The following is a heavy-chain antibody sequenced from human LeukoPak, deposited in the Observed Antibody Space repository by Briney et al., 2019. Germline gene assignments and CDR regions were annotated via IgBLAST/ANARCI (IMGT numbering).Heavy chain of an antibody. J-gene: IGHJ4*02. Sequence: ASVKVSCKASGYTFTSYYINWGGQAPGQGLEWMAKINPSGGTTSYAQKFQGRLTMTRDTSTSTVYMELSSLRSEDTAVYYCARDHRPSYDSSDYYYPGEYWGQGTLVTVSS. CDR3: ARDHRPSYDSSDYYYPGEY. D-gene: IGHD3-22*01. CDR2: INPSGGTT. CDR1: GYTFTSYY. V-gene: IGHV1-46*01.